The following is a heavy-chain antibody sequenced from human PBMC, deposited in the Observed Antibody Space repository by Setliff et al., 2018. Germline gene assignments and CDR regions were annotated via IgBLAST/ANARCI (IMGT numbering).Heavy chain of an antibody. J-gene: IGHJ3*02. V-gene: IGHV5-51*01. Sequence: PGESLKISCKSSGYTFTNYWIGWVRQMPGKGLEWMGIIYPDDSDARYSPSFRGQVTISVDKSISTAYLQWSSLKASDTAMYYCARKEYYNFWSGPARAFDIWGQGTMVTVSS. D-gene: IGHD3-3*01. CDR3: ARKEYYNFWSGPARAFDI. CDR2: IYPDDSDA. CDR1: GYTFTNYW.